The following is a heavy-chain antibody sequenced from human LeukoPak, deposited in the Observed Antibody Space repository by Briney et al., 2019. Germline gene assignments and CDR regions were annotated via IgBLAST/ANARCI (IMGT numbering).Heavy chain of an antibody. J-gene: IGHJ4*02. CDR1: GGSISSYY. CDR3: ARDSIAARGRAFDY. V-gene: IGHV4-59*01. D-gene: IGHD6-6*01. Sequence: SETLSLTCTVSGGSISSYYWSWIRQLPGTGLEWIGYIYYSGSTNYNPSLKSRVTISVDTSKNQFSLKLSSVTAADTAVYYCARDSIAARGRAFDYWGQGTLVTVSS. CDR2: IYYSGST.